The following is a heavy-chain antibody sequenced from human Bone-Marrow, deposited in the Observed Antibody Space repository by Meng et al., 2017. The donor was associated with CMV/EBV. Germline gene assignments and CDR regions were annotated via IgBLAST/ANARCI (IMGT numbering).Heavy chain of an antibody. CDR3: AGGGEWLEWGDFDY. J-gene: IGHJ4*02. V-gene: IGHV1-2*02. CDR1: GYPSTGYN. Sequence: GARGKRPGASGKVPCNASGYPSTGYNRHWGRQAPGKGLEGRGGINPNSGGKNYAQKLQGRVTMTRDTSISTANMGLSRLGSDDTAWYYGAGGGEWLEWGDFDYWGQGTLVTVSS. CDR2: INPNSGGK. D-gene: IGHD6-19*01.